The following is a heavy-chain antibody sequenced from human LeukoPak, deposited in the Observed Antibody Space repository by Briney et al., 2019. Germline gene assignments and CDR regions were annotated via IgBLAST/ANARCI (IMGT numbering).Heavy chain of an antibody. V-gene: IGHV3-74*01. CDR3: AKGYGFDSSGSEHYFEN. D-gene: IGHD3-22*01. Sequence: PGGSLRLSCAASGFTFSFYWMHWVRKAPGKGLEWVSRINSDGSRSYADSVKGRFTISRDNAKNTVYLQMNSLRAEDTAVYYCAKGYGFDSSGSEHYFENWGQGILVTVSS. CDR1: GFTFSFYW. CDR2: INSDGSR. J-gene: IGHJ4*02.